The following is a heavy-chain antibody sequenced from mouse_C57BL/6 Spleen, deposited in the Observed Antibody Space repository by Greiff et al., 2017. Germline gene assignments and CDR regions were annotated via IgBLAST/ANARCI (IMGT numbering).Heavy chain of an antibody. CDR1: GFTFSDYG. J-gene: IGHJ4*01. V-gene: IGHV5-17*01. CDR3: ARPNYYGKRYYAMDY. Sequence: EVKLVESGGGLVKPGGSLKLSCAASGFTFSDYGMHWVRQAPEKGLEWVAYISSGSSTIYYADTVKGRFTIARDNAKNTLFLQMTSLRSEDTAMYYCARPNYYGKRYYAMDYWGQGTSVTVSS. D-gene: IGHD1-1*01. CDR2: ISSGSSTI.